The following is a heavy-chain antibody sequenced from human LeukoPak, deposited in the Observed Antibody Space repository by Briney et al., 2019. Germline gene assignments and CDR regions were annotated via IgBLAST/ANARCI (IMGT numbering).Heavy chain of an antibody. V-gene: IGHV4-39*01. CDR2: IYYSGST. CDR1: GGSISGSSYY. CDR3: ARHYEP. D-gene: IGHD3-16*01. Sequence: SETLSLTCTVSGGSISGSSYYWGWIRQPPGKGLEWIGSIYYSGSTYYNPSLKSRVTISVDTSKNQFSLKLNSVTATDTAVYYCARHYEPWGQGTLVTVSS. J-gene: IGHJ4*02.